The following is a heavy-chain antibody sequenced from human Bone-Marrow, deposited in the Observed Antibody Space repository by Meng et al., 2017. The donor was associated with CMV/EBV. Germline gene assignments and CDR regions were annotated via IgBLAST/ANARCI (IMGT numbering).Heavy chain of an antibody. Sequence: GESLKISCAASGFMFSTYWMHWVRQAAGKGLVWVSRINPDGSSTSYADSVKGRFTVSRDNAKNTLYLQMNSLRDEDTAVYYCAGRDLWSGYDYWGQATLVTLSS. CDR2: INPDGSST. D-gene: IGHD3-3*01. CDR1: GFMFSTYW. CDR3: AGRDLWSGYDY. V-gene: IGHV3-74*01. J-gene: IGHJ4*02.